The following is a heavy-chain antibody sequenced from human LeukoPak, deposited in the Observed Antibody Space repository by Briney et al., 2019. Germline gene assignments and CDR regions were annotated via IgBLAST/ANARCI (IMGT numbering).Heavy chain of an antibody. J-gene: IGHJ3*02. Sequence: SETPSLTCAVYGGSFSGYYWSWVRPPPGKGLEWIGEINHRGSTNYKPSHKSRVTISVDTVKTQYSLELSSLAAADTAVYYCETVGGGVHDAFDIWGKGTIVPVSS. V-gene: IGHV4-34*01. CDR3: ETVGGGVHDAFDI. CDR2: INHRGST. CDR1: GGSFSGYY. D-gene: IGHD3-16*01.